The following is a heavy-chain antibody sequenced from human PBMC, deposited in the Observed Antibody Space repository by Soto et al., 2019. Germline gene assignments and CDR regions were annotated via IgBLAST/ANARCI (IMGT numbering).Heavy chain of an antibody. CDR3: AKDLMYYYDSSGYYYYYGMDV. CDR2: ISYDGSNK. Sequence: PGGSLRLSCAASGFTFSSYVMHWVRQAPGKGLEWVAVISYDGSNKYYADSVKGRFTISRDNSKNTLYLQMNSLRAEDTAVYYCAKDLMYYYDSSGYYYYYGMDVWGQGTTVTISS. D-gene: IGHD3-22*01. CDR1: GFTFSSYV. J-gene: IGHJ6*02. V-gene: IGHV3-30*18.